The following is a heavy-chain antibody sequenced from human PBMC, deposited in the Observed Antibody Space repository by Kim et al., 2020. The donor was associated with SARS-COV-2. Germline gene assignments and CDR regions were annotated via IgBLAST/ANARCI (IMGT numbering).Heavy chain of an antibody. CDR3: ATVFAIFGVVTRFDY. J-gene: IGHJ4*02. CDR1: GYTLTELS. V-gene: IGHV1-24*01. CDR2: FDPEDVET. D-gene: IGHD3-3*01. Sequence: ASVKVSCKVSGYTLTELSMHWVRKAPGKGLEWMGGFDPEDVETIYAQKFQGRVTMTEDTSTDTAYMELSSLRSEDTALYYCATVFAIFGVVTRFDYWGQGTLVTVSS.